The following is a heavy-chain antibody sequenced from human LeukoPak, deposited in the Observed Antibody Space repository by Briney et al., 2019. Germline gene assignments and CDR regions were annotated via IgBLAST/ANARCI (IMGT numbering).Heavy chain of an antibody. CDR3: ARGGPLSSGWYDYFDY. Sequence: GGSLRLSCAASGFTFSSYAMSWVRQAPGKGLEWVSTISGSGGSTYYVDSVKGRFTISRDNAKNSLYLQMNSLRAEDTAVYYCARGGPLSSGWYDYFDYWGQGALVTVSS. J-gene: IGHJ4*02. CDR1: GFTFSSYA. V-gene: IGHV3-23*01. D-gene: IGHD6-19*01. CDR2: ISGSGGST.